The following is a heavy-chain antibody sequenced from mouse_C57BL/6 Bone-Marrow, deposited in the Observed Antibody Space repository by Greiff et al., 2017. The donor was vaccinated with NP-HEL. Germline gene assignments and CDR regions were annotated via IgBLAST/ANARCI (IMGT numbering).Heavy chain of an antibody. Sequence: QVHVKQSGAELVRPGASVTLSCKASGYTFTDYEMHWVKQTPVHGLEWIGAIEPETGGTAYNQKFKGKAILTADKSSSTAYMELRSLTSEDSAVYYCTAIVTTRGYYAMDYWGQGTSVTVSS. V-gene: IGHV1-15*01. D-gene: IGHD2-5*01. J-gene: IGHJ4*01. CDR2: IEPETGGT. CDR3: TAIVTTRGYYAMDY. CDR1: GYTFTDYE.